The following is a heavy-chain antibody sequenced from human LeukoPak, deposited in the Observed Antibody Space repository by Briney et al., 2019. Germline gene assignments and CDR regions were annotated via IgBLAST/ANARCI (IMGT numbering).Heavy chain of an antibody. Sequence: SETLSLTCTVSDDSITIYYWTWIRQPPGKGLEWIGYIYYSGSTNYNPSLKSRVTISVDTSKNQFSLKLSSVTAADTAVYYCARSLTDILTGYYKGSYYYMDVWGKGTTVTISS. V-gene: IGHV4-59*01. CDR2: IYYSGST. CDR1: DDSITIYY. D-gene: IGHD3-9*01. J-gene: IGHJ6*03. CDR3: ARSLTDILTGYYKGSYYYMDV.